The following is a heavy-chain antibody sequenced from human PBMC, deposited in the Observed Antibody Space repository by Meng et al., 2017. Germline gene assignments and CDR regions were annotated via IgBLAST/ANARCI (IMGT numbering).Heavy chain of an antibody. CDR2: ISSSSSYI. Sequence: GGSLRLSCAASGFTFSSYSMNWVRQAPGKGLEWVSSISSSSSYIYYADSVKGRFTISRDNAKNSLYLQMNSLRAEDTAVYYCARNFKNYYDSSGANDYWGQGTLVTVSS. D-gene: IGHD3-22*01. J-gene: IGHJ4*02. CDR3: ARNFKNYYDSSGANDY. CDR1: GFTFSSYS. V-gene: IGHV3-21*01.